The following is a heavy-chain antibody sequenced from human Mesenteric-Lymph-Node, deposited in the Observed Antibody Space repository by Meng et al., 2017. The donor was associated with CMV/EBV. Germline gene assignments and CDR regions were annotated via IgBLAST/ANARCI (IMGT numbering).Heavy chain of an antibody. D-gene: IGHD3-10*01. Sequence: YGGSFRGYYWNWIRQPPEKGLEWIGEINHSGSTNYNPSLKSRATISVDTSKNQFSLKLSSVTAADTAVYYCARRNMVRGVVNWYFDLWGRGILVTVSS. CDR1: GGSFRGYY. CDR2: INHSGST. V-gene: IGHV4-34*01. J-gene: IGHJ2*01. CDR3: ARRNMVRGVVNWYFDL.